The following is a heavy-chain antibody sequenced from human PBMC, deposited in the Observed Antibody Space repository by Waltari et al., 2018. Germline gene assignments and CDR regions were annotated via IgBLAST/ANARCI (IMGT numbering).Heavy chain of an antibody. CDR1: GFAFSSYC. CDR2: ITREGTYA. J-gene: IGHJ4*02. CDR3: ARGPNEAPGLGDY. D-gene: IGHD2-8*01. V-gene: IGHV3-74*03. Sequence: EVRLVESGGGSAQPGGSRRLSCAASGFAFSSYCMYWVRQVPGKGLVWVSRITREGTYATYADFAKGRFTISRDNAKDTLYLRMVSLRVDDTAVYYCARGPNEAPGLGDYWGQGTLVTVSS.